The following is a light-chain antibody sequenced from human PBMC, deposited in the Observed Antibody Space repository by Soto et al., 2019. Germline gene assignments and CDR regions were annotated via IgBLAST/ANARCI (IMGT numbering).Light chain of an antibody. CDR3: TSFTSGSTPYV. CDR2: DVT. Sequence: QSVLTQPASVSGSPGQSITISFAGTSSDDGGYNYVSWYQQLPGKAPQLVIYDVTHRPSGVSDRFSGSRSGNTASLTISGLQAEDEADYYCTSFTSGSTPYVLGTGTKVTVL. V-gene: IGLV2-14*03. CDR1: SSDDGGYNY. J-gene: IGLJ1*01.